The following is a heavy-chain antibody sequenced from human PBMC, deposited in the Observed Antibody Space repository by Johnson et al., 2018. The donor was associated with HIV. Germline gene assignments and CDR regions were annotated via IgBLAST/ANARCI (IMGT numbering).Heavy chain of an antibody. Sequence: QVQLVESGGGLVQPGGSLRLSCAASGFTFSSYWMSWVRQAPGKGLEWVAVISYDGTSKYQADSVKGRFTISRDNAKNSLYLQMNSLRGEDTAVYYCARPLGGSVDAFDIWGQGTMVTVSS. CDR2: ISYDGTSK. J-gene: IGHJ3*02. CDR1: GFTFSSYW. V-gene: IGHV3-30*03. CDR3: ARPLGGSVDAFDI. D-gene: IGHD1-26*01.